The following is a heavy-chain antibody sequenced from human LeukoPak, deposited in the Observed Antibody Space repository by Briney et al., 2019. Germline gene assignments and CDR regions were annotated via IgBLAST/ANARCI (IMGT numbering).Heavy chain of an antibody. CDR2: ISKGSGYI. Sequence: GGSLRLSCAASGFTFSNYSFNWVRQAPGQGLEWVSSISKGSGYIYYTDSVKGRFTISRDNAENSLFLQMNSLRAEDTAVYYCATSPGLGYSSSLTGVDYWGQGTLVTVSS. CDR3: ATSPGLGYSSSLTGVDY. D-gene: IGHD6-6*01. J-gene: IGHJ4*02. CDR1: GFTFSNYS. V-gene: IGHV3-21*01.